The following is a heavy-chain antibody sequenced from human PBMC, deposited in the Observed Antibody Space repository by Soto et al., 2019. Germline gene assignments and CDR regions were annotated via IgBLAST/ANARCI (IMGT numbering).Heavy chain of an antibody. CDR1: GGSISSSSYY. V-gene: IGHV4-39*01. CDR3: ARRGSGSYSDY. CDR2: IYYSGST. D-gene: IGHD3-10*01. Sequence: PSETLSLTCTFSGGSISSSSYYLGWIRQPPGKGLEWIGSIYYSGSTYYNPSLKSRVTISVDTSKNQFSLKLSSVTAADTAVYYCARRGSGSYSDYWGQGTLVTVSS. J-gene: IGHJ4*02.